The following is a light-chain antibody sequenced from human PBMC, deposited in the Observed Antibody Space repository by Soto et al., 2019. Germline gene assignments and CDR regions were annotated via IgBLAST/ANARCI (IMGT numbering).Light chain of an antibody. CDR2: GAS. CDR3: QQSYSLPLP. Sequence: DIQMTQSPSSLSASVGDRVAITCRSSQSISDYLNWYQQKPGKALKLVIYGASNLQSGVPPRFSGSGSGSEFTLTISGLQPDDFAIYFCQQSYSLPLPFGHGTKVDV. V-gene: IGKV1-39*01. CDR1: QSISDY. J-gene: IGKJ3*01.